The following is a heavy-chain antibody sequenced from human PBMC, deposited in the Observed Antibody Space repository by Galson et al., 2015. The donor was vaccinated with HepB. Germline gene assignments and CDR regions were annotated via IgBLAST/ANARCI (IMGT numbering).Heavy chain of an antibody. J-gene: IGHJ3*02. D-gene: IGHD2-2*01. CDR1: GYSFTSYW. V-gene: IGHV5-51*03. CDR3: ARRGYCGSSTSCFGDAFDI. CDR2: IYPGDSDT. Sequence: SGAEVKKPGESLKISCKGSGYSFTSYWIGWVRQMPGKGLEWMGIIYPGDSDTRYSPSFQGQVTISADKSISTAYLQWSSLKASDTAMYYCARRGYCGSSTSCFGDAFDIWGQGTMVTVSS.